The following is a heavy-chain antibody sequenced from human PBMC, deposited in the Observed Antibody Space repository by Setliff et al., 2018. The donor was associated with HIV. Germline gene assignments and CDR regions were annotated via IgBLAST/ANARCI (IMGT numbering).Heavy chain of an antibody. Sequence: SETLSLTCTVSGGSISSGSYYWSWIRQPAGKGLEWIGRIHTSGSTNYNPSLKSRVTISVDTSKNQFSLSLSSVTAADTAIYYCARDWGYIAATPDYWGQGTRVTVSS. D-gene: IGHD5-12*01. J-gene: IGHJ4*02. CDR3: ARDWGYIAATPDY. CDR2: IHTSGST. CDR1: GGSISSGSYY. V-gene: IGHV4-61*02.